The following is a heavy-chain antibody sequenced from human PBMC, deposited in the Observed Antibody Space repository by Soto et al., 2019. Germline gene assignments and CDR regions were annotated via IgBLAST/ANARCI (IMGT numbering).Heavy chain of an antibody. CDR2: ISHSGDT. CDR1: GDSFSGYY. V-gene: IGHV4-34*01. D-gene: IGHD6-6*01. J-gene: IGHJ5*02. Sequence: QVQLQQWGAGLLKPSETLSLTCAVYGDSFSGYYWSWIRQPPGKGLERIGEISHSGDTSYNPSLKSRVTISVDTSKNQFSLRLTSVTAADTAVYYCVRGDVAARLQSWGQGTLVTVSS. CDR3: VRGDVAARLQS.